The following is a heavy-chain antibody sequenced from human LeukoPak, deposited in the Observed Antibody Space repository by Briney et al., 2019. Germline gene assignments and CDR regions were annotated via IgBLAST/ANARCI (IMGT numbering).Heavy chain of an antibody. D-gene: IGHD3-9*01. Sequence: GGSLRLSCAASGFTFSSYAMIWVRQAPGKGLEWVSAISGSGGSTYYADSVQGRFTISRDNSKNTLYLQMNCLRAEDTAVYYCAKSVTAYYNVGCDYWGQGTLVTVSS. CDR1: GFTFSSYA. V-gene: IGHV3-23*01. CDR2: ISGSGGST. CDR3: AKSVTAYYNVGCDY. J-gene: IGHJ4*02.